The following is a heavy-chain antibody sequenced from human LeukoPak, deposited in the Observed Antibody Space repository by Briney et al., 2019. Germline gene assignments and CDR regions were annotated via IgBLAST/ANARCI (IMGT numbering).Heavy chain of an antibody. CDR1: GFAFSSYA. D-gene: IGHD2-15*01. J-gene: IGHJ4*02. Sequence: GGSLRLSCAASGFAFSSYAMHWVRQAPGKGLEWVAVISYDGSNKYYADSVKGRFTISRDNSKNTLYLQMNSLRAEDTAVYYCAGDRGYCSGGSCYSGIDYWGQGTLVTVSS. CDR3: AGDRGYCSGGSCYSGIDY. CDR2: ISYDGSNK. V-gene: IGHV3-30*01.